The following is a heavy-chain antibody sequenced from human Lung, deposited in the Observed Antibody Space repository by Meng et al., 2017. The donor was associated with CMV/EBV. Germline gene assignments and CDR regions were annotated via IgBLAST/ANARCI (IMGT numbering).Heavy chain of an antibody. CDR2: ISSSSSYI. V-gene: IGHV3-21*01. CDR1: GFTFSSYS. D-gene: IGHD3-3*01. CDR3: ARDPGLESAAYYAFWSGDPLYYYYGMDV. Sequence: GGSXRLSCAASGFTFSSYSMNCVRQAPGKGLEWVSSISSSSSYICYADSVKGRFTIARDNAKNSLYLKMNSLRAEDTAVYYCARDPGLESAAYYAFWSGDPLYYYYGMDVXGQGXTVTVSS. J-gene: IGHJ6*02.